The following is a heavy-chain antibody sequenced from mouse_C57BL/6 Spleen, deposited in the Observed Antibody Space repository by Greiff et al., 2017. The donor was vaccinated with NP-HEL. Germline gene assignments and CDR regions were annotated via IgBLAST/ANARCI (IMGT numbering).Heavy chain of an antibody. J-gene: IGHJ3*01. CDR1: GYAFSSSW. CDR3: ARRDAFAY. D-gene: IGHD3-3*01. Sequence: QVQLKQSGPELVKPGASVKISCKASGYAFSSSWMNWVKQRPGKGLEWIGRIYPGDGDTNYNGKFKGKATLTADKSSSTAYMQLSSLTSEDSAVYFCARRDAFAYWGQGTLVTVSA. CDR2: IYPGDGDT. V-gene: IGHV1-82*01.